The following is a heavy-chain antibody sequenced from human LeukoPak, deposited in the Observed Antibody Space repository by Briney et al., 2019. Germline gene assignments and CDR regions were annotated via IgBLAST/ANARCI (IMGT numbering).Heavy chain of an antibody. Sequence: SETLSLTCTVSGGSISSYYWSWIRQPPGKGLEWIGYIYYSGSTNYNPSLKSRVTISVDTSKNQFSLKLSSVTAADTAVYYCARHHSSGWYYFDYWGQGTLVTVSS. J-gene: IGHJ4*02. CDR1: GGSISSYY. D-gene: IGHD6-19*01. CDR3: ARHHSSGWYYFDY. V-gene: IGHV4-59*08. CDR2: IYYSGST.